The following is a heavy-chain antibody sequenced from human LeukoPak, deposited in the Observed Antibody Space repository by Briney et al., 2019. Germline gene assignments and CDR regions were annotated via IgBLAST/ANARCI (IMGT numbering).Heavy chain of an antibody. D-gene: IGHD1-26*01. CDR2: IYYSGST. J-gene: IGHJ3*02. CDR3: ARDLVGATFDI. V-gene: IGHV4-59*01. Sequence: SETLSLTCTVSGDSISSYYWSWIRQPPGKGLEWIGYIYYSGSTNYNPSLKSRVTISVDTSKNQFSLKLSSVTAADTAVYYCARDLVGATFDIWGQGTMVTVSS. CDR1: GDSISSYY.